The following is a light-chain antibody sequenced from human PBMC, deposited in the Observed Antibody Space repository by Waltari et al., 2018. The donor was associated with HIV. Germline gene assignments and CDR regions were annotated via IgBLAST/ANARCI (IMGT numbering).Light chain of an antibody. CDR3: QQFHT. CDR2: ATT. CDR1: QGISSY. Sequence: DIQLTQSSSFLSASVGDRVTITCRASQGISSYLAWYQQKPGKAPKLLIYATTTLQSGVPARFSGSGSVTEFNLTISSLQPEDFATYYCQQFHTFGPGTNLEIK. V-gene: IGKV1-9*01. J-gene: IGKJ2*01.